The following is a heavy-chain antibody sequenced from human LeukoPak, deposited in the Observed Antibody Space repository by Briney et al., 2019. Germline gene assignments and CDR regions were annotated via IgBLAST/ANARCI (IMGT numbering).Heavy chain of an antibody. Sequence: ASVKVSCKASGYTFTSYGISWVRQAPGQGLEWMGWISAYNGNTNYAQKLQGRVTMTTDTSTSTAYMELRSLRSDDTAVYYCATDPRWEISPTKVWYFDYWGQGTLVTVSS. J-gene: IGHJ4*02. CDR1: GYTFTSYG. CDR2: ISAYNGNT. V-gene: IGHV1-18*01. D-gene: IGHD1-26*01. CDR3: ATDPRWEISPTKVWYFDY.